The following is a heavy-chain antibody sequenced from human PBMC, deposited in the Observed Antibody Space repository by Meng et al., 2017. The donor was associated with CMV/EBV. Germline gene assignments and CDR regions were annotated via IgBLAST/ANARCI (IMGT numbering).Heavy chain of an antibody. V-gene: IGHV1-2*02. CDR3: ARGLLWFGELYFDY. D-gene: IGHD3-10*01. CDR2: INPNSGGT. J-gene: IGHJ4*02. CDR1: GYTFTGHY. Sequence: ASVKVSCKASGYTFTGHYMHWVRQAPGQGLEWMGWINPNSGGTNYAQKFQGRVTMTRDTSISTAYMELSRLRSDDTAVYYCARGLLWFGELYFDYWGQGTLVTVSS.